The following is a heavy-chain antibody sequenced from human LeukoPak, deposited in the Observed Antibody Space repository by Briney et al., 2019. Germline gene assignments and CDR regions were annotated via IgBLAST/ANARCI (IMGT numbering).Heavy chain of an antibody. V-gene: IGHV4-39*01. CDR1: GGSINTHYYY. D-gene: IGHD4-17*01. CDR3: GRHVGWTTATTSRFFD. Sequence: NPSETLSLTCTVSGGSINTHYYYWGWIRQPPGKGLEWIATIHINGNTFFNPSLESRFTISVDKSRNQFSLRLSSVSAADAAVYYCGRHVGWTTATTSRFFDWGQGTLVIVSS. CDR2: IHINGNT. J-gene: IGHJ4*02.